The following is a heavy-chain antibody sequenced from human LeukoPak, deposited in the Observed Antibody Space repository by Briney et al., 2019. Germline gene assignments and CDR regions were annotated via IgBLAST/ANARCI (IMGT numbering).Heavy chain of an antibody. J-gene: IGHJ4*02. CDR2: ISSRGSTI. CDR1: GFTFSSYE. CDR3: SSLSVAWLDY. D-gene: IGHD2-21*01. Sequence: GGSLRLSCAASGFTFSSYEMNWVRQAPGKGLEWVSYISSRGSTIYYADSVKGRFTISRDNAKNSLYLQMNSLRAEDTAVYYCSSLSVAWLDYWGQGTLVTVSS. V-gene: IGHV3-48*03.